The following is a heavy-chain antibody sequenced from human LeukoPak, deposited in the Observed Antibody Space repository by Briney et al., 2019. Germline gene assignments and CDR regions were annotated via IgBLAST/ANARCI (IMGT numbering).Heavy chain of an antibody. V-gene: IGHV4-38-2*02. CDR1: GYSISSGFY. CDR3: SRTNAFDI. D-gene: IGHD4-11*01. CDR2: IYHSGSA. J-gene: IGHJ3*02. Sequence: PSETLSLTCTVSGYSISSGFYWGWIRQPPGKGLEWIGSIYHSGSAYYNPSLKSRVTISVDKSKNHFSLKLNSVTAADTAMYYCSRTNAFDIWGQGTMVTVSS.